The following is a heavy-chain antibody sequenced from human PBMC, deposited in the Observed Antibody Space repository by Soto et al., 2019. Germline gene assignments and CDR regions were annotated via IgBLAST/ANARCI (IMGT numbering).Heavy chain of an antibody. V-gene: IGHV3-30*18. Sequence: QVPLVESGGGVVQPGRSLRLSCAASGFTFSSYGMHWVRQAPGKGLEWVAVISSDGSNKYYADSGKGRFTISRDNSKNTLYLQMNSLRAEDTAVYYCAKGAKGDCYSFAYCGQGNLVTVSS. CDR3: AKGAKGDCYSFAY. CDR2: ISSDGSNK. CDR1: GFTFSSYG. D-gene: IGHD2-21*02. J-gene: IGHJ4*02.